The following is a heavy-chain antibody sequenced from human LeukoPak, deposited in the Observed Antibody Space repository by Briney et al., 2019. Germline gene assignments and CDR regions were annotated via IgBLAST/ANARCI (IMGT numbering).Heavy chain of an antibody. V-gene: IGHV3-30*18. CDR3: AKAASGWYLLGY. CDR1: GFTFSSYG. Sequence: PGGSLRLSCAASGFTFSSYGMHWVRQAPGKGLEWVAVISYDGSNKYYADSVKGRFTISRDNSKNTLYLQMNSLRAEDTAVYYCAKAASGWYLLGYWGQGTLVTVSS. J-gene: IGHJ4*02. D-gene: IGHD6-19*01. CDR2: ISYDGSNK.